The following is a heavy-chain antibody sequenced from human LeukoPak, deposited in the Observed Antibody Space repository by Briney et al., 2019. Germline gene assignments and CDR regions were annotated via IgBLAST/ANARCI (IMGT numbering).Heavy chain of an antibody. CDR3: AKDIVATMSPSYYYYYYGMDV. J-gene: IGHJ6*02. D-gene: IGHD5-12*01. Sequence: GGSLRLSCAASGFTFSSYAMSWVRQAPGKGLEWVSAISGSGGSTYYADSVKGRFTISRDNSKNTLYLQMNSLRAEDTAVYYCAKDIVATMSPSYYYYYYGMDVWGQGTTVTVSS. CDR1: GFTFSSYA. CDR2: ISGSGGST. V-gene: IGHV3-23*01.